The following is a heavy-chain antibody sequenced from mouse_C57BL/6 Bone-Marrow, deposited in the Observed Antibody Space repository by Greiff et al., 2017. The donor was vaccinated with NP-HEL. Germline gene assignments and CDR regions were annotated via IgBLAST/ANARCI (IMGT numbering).Heavy chain of an antibody. CDR1: GFSLTSYG. J-gene: IGHJ4*01. CDR3: ARKDWDETDYAMDY. V-gene: IGHV2-2*01. Sequence: QVQLKQSGPGLVQPSQSLSITCTVSGFSLTSYGVHWVRQSPGKGLEWLGVIWSGGSTDYNAAFISRLSISKDNSKSQVFFKMNSLQADDTAIYYRARKDWDETDYAMDYWGQGTSVTVSS. CDR2: IWSGGST. D-gene: IGHD4-1*01.